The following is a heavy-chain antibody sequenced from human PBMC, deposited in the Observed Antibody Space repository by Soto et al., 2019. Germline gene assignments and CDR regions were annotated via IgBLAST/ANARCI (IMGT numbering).Heavy chain of an antibody. Sequence: GSLILSCAASGFTFSSYAMSWVRQAPGKGLEWVSAISASGGTTDHADSVKGRFTISRDNSKNTLYLQMDSLRDEDAALYYCEKGAGSSRWFPYDYWGQGTLVTVSS. V-gene: IGHV3-23*01. CDR3: EKGAGSSRWFPYDY. D-gene: IGHD6-13*01. CDR2: ISASGGTT. J-gene: IGHJ4*02. CDR1: GFTFSSYA.